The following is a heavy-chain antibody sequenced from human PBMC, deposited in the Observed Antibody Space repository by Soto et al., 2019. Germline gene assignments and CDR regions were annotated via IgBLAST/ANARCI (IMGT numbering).Heavy chain of an antibody. Sequence: QVQLVQSGDEVKKPGASVKVSCKASGYTLTSYGISCVRQSPGQGLEWMGWISADNGNTNYAQKLQGRVNMTTDTSKSTAYMELRSLRSDDTAVYSCAKDPPSFGVVDDYWGQGTLVTVSS. CDR3: AKDPPSFGVVDDY. CDR1: GYTLTSYG. CDR2: ISADNGNT. J-gene: IGHJ4*02. V-gene: IGHV1-18*01. D-gene: IGHD3-3*01.